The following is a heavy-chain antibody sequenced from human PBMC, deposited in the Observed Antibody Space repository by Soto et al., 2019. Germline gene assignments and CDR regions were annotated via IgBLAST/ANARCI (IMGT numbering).Heavy chain of an antibody. CDR1: GYTFTSYD. D-gene: IGHD2-8*01. V-gene: IGHV1-2*02. CDR3: ARDRGVRDV. CDR2: INPDSGVT. Sequence: QVQLVQSGAEVKKPGASVKVSCKASGYTFTSYDMNWVRQAPGQRLEWMGWINPDSGVTYYPHKFQDRVTMTRDTSISTAYMELSRLTSDDTALYYCARDRGVRDVWGQGTTVIVSS. J-gene: IGHJ6*02.